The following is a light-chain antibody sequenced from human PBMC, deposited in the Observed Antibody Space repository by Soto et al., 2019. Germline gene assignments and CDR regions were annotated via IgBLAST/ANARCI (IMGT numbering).Light chain of an antibody. CDR2: GAS. Sequence: EIVLAQSPATLSLSPGERATVSCRASQSVRRYLAWYQQKPGQAPRLLIYGASTRATGIPARFSGSGSGTEFTLTISSLQSEDFAVYYCQQYSIWRTFGQGTKVDIK. V-gene: IGKV3-15*01. CDR3: QQYSIWRT. CDR1: QSVRRY. J-gene: IGKJ1*01.